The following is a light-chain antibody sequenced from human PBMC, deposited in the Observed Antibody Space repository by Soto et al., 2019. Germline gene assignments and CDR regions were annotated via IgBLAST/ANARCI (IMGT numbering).Light chain of an antibody. Sequence: DIQMTQSPSTLSASVGDRVTITCRASQSISNWLAWYQQKPGKAPKVLIYKASSLESGVPSRFSGSGSGTEFTLTISSLQPDDFATYYCQHYNGFPYTFGQGTKLEIK. CDR3: QHYNGFPYT. CDR2: KAS. V-gene: IGKV1-5*03. J-gene: IGKJ2*01. CDR1: QSISNW.